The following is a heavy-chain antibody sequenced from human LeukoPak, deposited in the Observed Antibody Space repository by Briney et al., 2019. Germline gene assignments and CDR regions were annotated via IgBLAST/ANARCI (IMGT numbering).Heavy chain of an antibody. CDR2: IKQDGSEK. V-gene: IGHV3-7*01. Sequence: GGSLKLSCAASGFTFSSYWMSWVRQAPGKGLEWVANIKQDGSEKYYVDSVKGRFTISRDNAKNSLYLQMNSLRAEDTAVYYCARASVTFVGATAFDYWGQGTLVTVSS. J-gene: IGHJ4*02. CDR1: GFTFSSYW. CDR3: ARASVTFVGATAFDY. D-gene: IGHD1-26*01.